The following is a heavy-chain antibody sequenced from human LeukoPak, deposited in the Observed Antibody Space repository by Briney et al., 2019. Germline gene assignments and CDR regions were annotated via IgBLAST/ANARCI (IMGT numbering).Heavy chain of an antibody. CDR1: GFTFSTYW. CDR3: ARDLGQYYDTSDNWFDP. CDR2: IDRDGSVT. J-gene: IGHJ5*02. D-gene: IGHD3-22*01. Sequence: GGSLRLSCAGSGFTFSTYWMHWVRQAPGKGLVWVSRIDRDGSVTWYADSVKGRFTISRDNAKNTLYLQMNSLRAEDTAVYYCARDLGQYYDTSDNWFDPWGQGTLVTVSS. V-gene: IGHV3-74*01.